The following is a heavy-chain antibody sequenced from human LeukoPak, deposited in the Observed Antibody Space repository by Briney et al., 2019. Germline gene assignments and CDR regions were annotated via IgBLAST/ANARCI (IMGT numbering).Heavy chain of an antibody. Sequence: SETLSLTCTVSGGSISGSDYYWTWIRQPPGKVLEWIASIYYSGNTLYNPSLKSRVTMSVDTSKNQFSLKLSSVTATDTAIFYCARHKDCASITHCYFDYWGQGILVTVSS. CDR1: GGSISGSDYY. J-gene: IGHJ4*02. CDR2: IYYSGNT. V-gene: IGHV4-39*01. CDR3: ARHKDCASITHCYFDY. D-gene: IGHD2-21*01.